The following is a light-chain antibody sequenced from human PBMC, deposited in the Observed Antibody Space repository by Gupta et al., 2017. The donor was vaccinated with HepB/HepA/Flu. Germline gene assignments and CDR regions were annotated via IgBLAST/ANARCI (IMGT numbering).Light chain of an antibody. CDR1: QSLSSN. Sequence: EIVMTQSPDTLSVSPGDRVTLSCRASQSLSSNLAWYQQKPGQAPRLLISGASTRATGIPDRFSGSGSGTEFTLTISSLQSEDFAVYYCQQYNDWPLTFGGGTKVEIK. J-gene: IGKJ4*01. CDR3: QQYNDWPLT. V-gene: IGKV3-15*01. CDR2: GAS.